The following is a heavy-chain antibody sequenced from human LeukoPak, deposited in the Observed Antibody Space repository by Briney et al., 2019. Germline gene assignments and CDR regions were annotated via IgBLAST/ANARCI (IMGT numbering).Heavy chain of an antibody. J-gene: IGHJ4*02. CDR1: GYSISSGYY. CDR2: MFHSGSS. D-gene: IGHD1-14*01. CDR3: ARVSSWTEEPDTGLDY. V-gene: IGHV4-38-2*02. Sequence: PSETLSLTCTISGYSISSGYYWGWIRQPPGKGLGWIGSMFHSGSSYYNPSLKSRVTISVATSKNQFSLQLNSVTPEDTAVYYCARVSSWTEEPDTGLDYWGQGTLVTVSS.